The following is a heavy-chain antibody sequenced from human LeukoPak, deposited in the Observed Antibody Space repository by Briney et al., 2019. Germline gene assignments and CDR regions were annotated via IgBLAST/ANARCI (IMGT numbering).Heavy chain of an antibody. CDR2: ISGSGGST. CDR3: AWSNYDFWSGYYGPDY. D-gene: IGHD3-3*01. J-gene: IGHJ4*02. V-gene: IGHV3-23*01. CDR1: GFTFSSYA. Sequence: GGSLRLSCAASGFTFSSYAMSWVRQASGKGLEWVSAISGSGGSTYYADSVKGRFTISRDNSKNTLYLQMNSLRAEDTAVYYCAWSNYDFWSGYYGPDYWGQGTLVTVSS.